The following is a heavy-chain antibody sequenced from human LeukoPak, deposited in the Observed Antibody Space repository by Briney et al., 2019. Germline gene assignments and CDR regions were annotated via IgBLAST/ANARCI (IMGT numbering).Heavy chain of an antibody. Sequence: GGSLRLSCAASGFTFSSYGMLWVRQAPGKGLEWVAVIWYDGSNKYYADSVKGRFTISRDNSKNTLYLQMHSLRAEDTAVYYCVKSRWELLSEGLLDYWGQGTLVTVSS. CDR1: GFTFSSYG. V-gene: IGHV3-33*06. J-gene: IGHJ4*02. CDR2: IWYDGSNK. CDR3: VKSRWELLSEGLLDY. D-gene: IGHD1-26*01.